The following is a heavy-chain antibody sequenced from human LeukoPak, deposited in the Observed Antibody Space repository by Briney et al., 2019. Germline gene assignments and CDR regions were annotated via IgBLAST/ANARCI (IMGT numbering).Heavy chain of an antibody. CDR1: GYSFTNYW. Sequence: GESLKISCKGSGYSFTNYWIVWVRQMPGKGLEWMGIIYPGDSDTRYTPSLQGQVTISADKSISTAYLQWSSLKASDTAMYYCAMRDSCGYSFDYWGQGTLVTVSS. V-gene: IGHV5-51*01. CDR3: AMRDSCGYSFDY. D-gene: IGHD3-22*01. J-gene: IGHJ4*02. CDR2: IYPGDSDT.